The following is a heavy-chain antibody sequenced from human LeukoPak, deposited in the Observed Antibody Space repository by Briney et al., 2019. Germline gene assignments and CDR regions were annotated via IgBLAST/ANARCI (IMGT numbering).Heavy chain of an antibody. CDR2: INHSGST. CDR3: ARDLAGSPHY. J-gene: IGHJ4*02. D-gene: IGHD3-16*01. CDR1: GGSFSGYY. Sequence: SETLSLTCAVYGGSFSGYYWSWIRRPPGKGLEWIGEINHSGSTNYNPSLKSRVTISVDTSKNQFSLKLSSVTAADTAVYYCARDLAGSPHYWGQGTLVTVSS. V-gene: IGHV4-34*01.